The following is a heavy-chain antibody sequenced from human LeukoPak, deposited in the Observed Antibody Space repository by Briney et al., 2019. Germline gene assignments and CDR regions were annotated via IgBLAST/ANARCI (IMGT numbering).Heavy chain of an antibody. Sequence: GASVKVSCKASGYTFTGYYTHWVRQAPGQGLEWMGWINPNSGGTNYAQKFQGRVTMTRDTSISTAYMELSRLRSDDTAVYYCAREEYTHCSSTSCYLRRGGGFDPWGQGTLVTVSS. D-gene: IGHD2-2*01. V-gene: IGHV1-2*02. J-gene: IGHJ5*02. CDR2: INPNSGGT. CDR3: AREEYTHCSSTSCYLRRGGGFDP. CDR1: GYTFTGYY.